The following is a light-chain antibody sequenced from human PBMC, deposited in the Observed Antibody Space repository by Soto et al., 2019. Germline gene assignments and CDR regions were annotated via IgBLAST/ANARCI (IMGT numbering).Light chain of an antibody. J-gene: IGLJ1*01. CDR2: SNN. CDR3: SSFAGSNTV. Sequence: QSVLTQPPSASGTPGQRVTISCSGSSSNIGSYTLNWYQQLPGTAPKLLIYSNNQRPSGVPDRFSGSKSGTSASLAISGLQSEDEADYYCSSFAGSNTVFGNGTKVTV. CDR1: SSNIGSYT. V-gene: IGLV1-44*01.